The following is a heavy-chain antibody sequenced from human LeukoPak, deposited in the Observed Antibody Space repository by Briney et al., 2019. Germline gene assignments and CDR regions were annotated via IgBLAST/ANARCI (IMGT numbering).Heavy chain of an antibody. CDR2: ISISSSYI. CDR1: GFTFSSHS. V-gene: IGHV3-21*01. CDR3: ARGYPGIGYCSGGSCYSVDY. Sequence: PGGSLRLSCAASGFTFSSHSMNWVRQAPGKGLEWVSSISISSSYIYYADSVKGRFTISRDNAKNSLYLQMNSLRAEDTAAYYCARGYPGIGYCSGGSCYSVDYWGQGTLVTVSS. D-gene: IGHD2-15*01. J-gene: IGHJ4*02.